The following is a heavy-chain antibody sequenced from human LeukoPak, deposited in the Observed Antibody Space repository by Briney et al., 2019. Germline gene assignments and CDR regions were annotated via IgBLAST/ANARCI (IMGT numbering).Heavy chain of an antibody. CDR3: AKDHYYDRSGFLAN. CDR1: RFLFNSQA. CDR2: ISGDGGNT. Sequence: PGGSLRLSCTASRFLFNSQAMSWVRQAPGKRLEWLSHISGDGGNTYYADSLKGRFIVSRDNAKNTLFLQMNSLRVEDTAVYYCAKDHYYDRSGFLANWGQGTLVIVSS. J-gene: IGHJ1*01. V-gene: IGHV3-23*01. D-gene: IGHD3-22*01.